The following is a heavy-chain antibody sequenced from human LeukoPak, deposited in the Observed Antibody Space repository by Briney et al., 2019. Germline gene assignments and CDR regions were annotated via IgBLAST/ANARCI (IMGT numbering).Heavy chain of an antibody. CDR2: ISSSSSYI. J-gene: IGHJ4*02. CDR3: ARDRGSYEFDY. V-gene: IGHV3-21*01. D-gene: IGHD1-26*01. CDR1: GFIVSSNY. Sequence: GGSLRLSCAASGFIVSSNYMSWVRQAPGKGLEWVSSISSSSSYIYYADSVKGRFTISRDNAKNSLYLQMNSLRAEDTAVYYCARDRGSYEFDYWGQGTLVTVSS.